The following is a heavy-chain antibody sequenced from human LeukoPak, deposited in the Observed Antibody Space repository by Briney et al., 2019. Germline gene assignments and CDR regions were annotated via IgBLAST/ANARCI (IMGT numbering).Heavy chain of an antibody. Sequence: PSATPSPTCTVSGASIGSAGSWCSWTRQQGGKGLGWIECIYYSGSTYYNPCLNSRVTISVDTSKTQFTLKLSSVTAADTAAYDCSSFVVRGGLPDTWGQGTLVTVSS. D-gene: IGHD3-10*01. CDR1: GASIGSAGSW. CDR3: SSFVVRGGLPDT. CDR2: IYYSGST. V-gene: IGHV4-31*02. J-gene: IGHJ5*02.